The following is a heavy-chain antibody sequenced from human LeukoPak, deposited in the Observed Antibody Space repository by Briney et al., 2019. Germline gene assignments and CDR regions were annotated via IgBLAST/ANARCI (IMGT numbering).Heavy chain of an antibody. J-gene: IGHJ3*02. V-gene: IGHV4-59*01. CDR1: GVSISSYY. CDR3: ARAIPVNDSSSWYNDAFDI. Sequence: SSETLSLTCTVSGVSISSYYWSWIRQPPGKGLEWIGYIYYSGSTNYNPSLKSRVTISVDTSKNQFSLKLSSVTAADTAVYYCARAIPVNDSSSWYNDAFDIWGQGTMVTVSS. CDR2: IYYSGST. D-gene: IGHD6-13*01.